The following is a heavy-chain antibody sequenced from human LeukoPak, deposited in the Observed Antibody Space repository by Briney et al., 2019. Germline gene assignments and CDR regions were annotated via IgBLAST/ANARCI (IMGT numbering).Heavy chain of an antibody. Sequence: SETLSLTCTVSGGSISSYYWNWIRQPPGKGLEWIGYIYYSGSTDYNPSLKSRVTISVDTSMNQFSLKLSSVTAADTAIYYCARDGEMATIENYFEYWGQGTLVTVSS. CDR2: IYYSGST. CDR1: GGSISSYY. J-gene: IGHJ4*02. CDR3: ARDGEMATIENYFEY. D-gene: IGHD5-24*01. V-gene: IGHV4-59*12.